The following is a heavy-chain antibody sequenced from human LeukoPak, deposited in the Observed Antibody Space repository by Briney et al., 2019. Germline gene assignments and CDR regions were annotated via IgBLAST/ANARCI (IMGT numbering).Heavy chain of an antibody. V-gene: IGHV3-73*01. Sequence: PGGSLKLSCAASGFTFSGSAIHWVRQASGKGREWLGRIRSRANNYATAYVESVKGRFTISRDDSKNTAYLQMNSLKTEDTAVYYWTKITSSGWLDFDNWGQGTLVTVSS. CDR3: TKITSSGWLDFDN. CDR1: GFTFSGSA. J-gene: IGHJ4*02. CDR2: IRSRANNYAT. D-gene: IGHD6-19*01.